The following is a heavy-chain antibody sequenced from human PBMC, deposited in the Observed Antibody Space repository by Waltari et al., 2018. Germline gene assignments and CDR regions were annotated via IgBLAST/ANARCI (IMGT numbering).Heavy chain of an antibody. CDR1: GGTFSSYA. J-gene: IGHJ4*02. CDR2: IIPIVGTA. D-gene: IGHD3-3*01. V-gene: IGHV1-69*04. Sequence: QVQLVQSGAEVKKPGSSVKVSCKASGGTFSSYAISWVRQAPGQGLEWMGRIIPIVGTANYAQKFQGRVTITADKSTSTAYMELSSLRSEDTAVYYCASSPNYDFWSWLIDYWGQGTLVTVSS. CDR3: ASSPNYDFWSWLIDY.